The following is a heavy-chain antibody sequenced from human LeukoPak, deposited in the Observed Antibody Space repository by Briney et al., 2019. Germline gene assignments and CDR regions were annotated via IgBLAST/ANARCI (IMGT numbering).Heavy chain of an antibody. V-gene: IGHV3-30*02. J-gene: IGHJ6*02. CDR2: IRYDGSNK. Sequence: GGSLRLSCAASGFTFSSYGMHWVRQAPGKGLEWVAFIRYDGSNKYYADSVKGRFTISRDNSKNTLYLQMNSLRAEDTAVYYCAKGVDSSGWYVVGGRYYYYGMDVWGQGTTVTVSS. CDR3: AKGVDSSGWYVVGGRYYYYGMDV. CDR1: GFTFSSYG. D-gene: IGHD6-19*01.